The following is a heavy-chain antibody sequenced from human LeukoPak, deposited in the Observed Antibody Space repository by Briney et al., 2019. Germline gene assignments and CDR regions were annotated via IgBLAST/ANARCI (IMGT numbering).Heavy chain of an antibody. D-gene: IGHD6-13*01. J-gene: IGHJ3*02. CDR1: GGSISRNY. V-gene: IGHV4-4*07. CDR3: ARDGRQLLKYIDASAI. CDR2: IYTSGST. Sequence: PSETLSLTCTVSGGSISRNYWNWIRQPAGKGLEWIGRIYTSGSTNYNPSLKSRVTISVDKSKNQFSLRLNSVTAADTAVYYCARDGRQLLKYIDASAISGQGTMVTVSS.